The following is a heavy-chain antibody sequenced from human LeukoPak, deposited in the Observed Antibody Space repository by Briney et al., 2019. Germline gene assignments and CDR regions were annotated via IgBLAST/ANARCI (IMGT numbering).Heavy chain of an antibody. D-gene: IGHD3-10*01. CDR1: GFTFSIYG. CDR3: ARASGPFDY. J-gene: IGHJ4*02. V-gene: IGHV3-33*01. CDR2: IWNDGSNK. Sequence: GGSLRLSCAASGFTFSIYGMHWVRQAPGKGLEWVAVIWNDGSNKYYADSVKGRFTISRDNSKNTLYVQMNSLRAEDTAVYSCARASGPFDYWGQGTLVTVSS.